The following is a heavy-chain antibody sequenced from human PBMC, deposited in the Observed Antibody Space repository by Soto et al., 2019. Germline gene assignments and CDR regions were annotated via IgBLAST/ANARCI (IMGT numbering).Heavy chain of an antibody. D-gene: IGHD5-12*01. Sequence: GESLKISCXGSGYSFTSYWIGWVRQMPGKGLEWMGIIYPGDSDTRYSPSFQGQVTISADKSISTAYLQWSSLKASDTAMYYCARVVATTFYYYYGMDVWGQGTTVTVSS. J-gene: IGHJ6*02. CDR1: GYSFTSYW. V-gene: IGHV5-51*01. CDR2: IYPGDSDT. CDR3: ARVVATTFYYYYGMDV.